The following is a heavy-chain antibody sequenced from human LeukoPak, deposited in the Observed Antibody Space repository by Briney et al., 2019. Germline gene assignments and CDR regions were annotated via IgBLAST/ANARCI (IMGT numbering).Heavy chain of an antibody. V-gene: IGHV4-34*01. CDR2: INHSGST. CDR1: GGSFSGYY. Sequence: SETLPLTCAVYGGSFSGYYWSWIRQPPGKGLEWIGEINHSGSTNYNPSLKSRVTISVDTSKNQLSLKLNSVTAADTAVYYCASSGQCTNGLCRDVGYMDVWGKGTTVTVSS. J-gene: IGHJ6*03. CDR3: ASSGQCTNGLCRDVGYMDV. D-gene: IGHD2-8*01.